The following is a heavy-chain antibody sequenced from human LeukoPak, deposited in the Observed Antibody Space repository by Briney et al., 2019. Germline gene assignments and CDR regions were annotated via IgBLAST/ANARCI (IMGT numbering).Heavy chain of an antibody. J-gene: IGHJ4*02. CDR3: ARGAYKDY. Sequence: GGSLRLSCAASGFXFSSYAIHWVRQAPGKGLEYVSAISSNGGSTYYANSVKDRFTISRDNSKNTLYLQMGSLRPEDMAVYYCARGAYKDYWGQGTLVTVSS. V-gene: IGHV3-64*01. D-gene: IGHD2-21*01. CDR1: GFXFSSYA. CDR2: ISSNGGST.